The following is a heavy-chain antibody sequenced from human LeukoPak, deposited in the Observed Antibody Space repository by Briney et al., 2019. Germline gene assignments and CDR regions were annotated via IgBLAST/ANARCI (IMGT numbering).Heavy chain of an antibody. Sequence: KPGGSLRLSCAASGFTVSSNYMSWIRQPPGKGREWIGSISYSGCTYYNPSLKSRVTISVDTSKNQFSLNLSSVTAADTAVYYCATLSLYCSGGSCYSGLFDYWGQGTLVTVSS. D-gene: IGHD2-15*01. J-gene: IGHJ4*02. V-gene: IGHV4-39*01. CDR2: ISYSGCT. CDR3: ATLSLYCSGGSCYSGLFDY. CDR1: GFTVSSNY.